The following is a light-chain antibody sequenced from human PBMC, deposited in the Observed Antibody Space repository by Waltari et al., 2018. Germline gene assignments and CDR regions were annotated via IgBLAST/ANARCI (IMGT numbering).Light chain of an antibody. Sequence: QSALTQPASVSGSPGQSITLSCTGTSSDIGSSILVSWYQQHPGKVPRLMIYDVNRRPPGVSDRFSGSKSGNTASLTISGLQAEDGADYYCSSYAASTTFFGGGTKVTVL. CDR2: DVN. J-gene: IGLJ2*01. CDR1: SSDIGSSIL. V-gene: IGLV2-23*02. CDR3: SSYAASTTF.